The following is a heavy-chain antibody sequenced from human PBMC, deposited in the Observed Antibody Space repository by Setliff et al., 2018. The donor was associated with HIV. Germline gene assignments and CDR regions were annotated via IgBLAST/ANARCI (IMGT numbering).Heavy chain of an antibody. V-gene: IGHV3-74*01. D-gene: IGHD2-15*01. CDR2: VNNDGTDT. J-gene: IGHJ3*02. Sequence: GGSLRLSCVASGFTFNSYWMYWVRQAPGKGLVCVSRVNNDGTDTIYADSVKGRFTISRDNAKSTVYLQMGSLSADDTAVSYCARGGFNHAFDIWGQGTMVTVSS. CDR3: ARGGFNHAFDI. CDR1: GFTFNSYW.